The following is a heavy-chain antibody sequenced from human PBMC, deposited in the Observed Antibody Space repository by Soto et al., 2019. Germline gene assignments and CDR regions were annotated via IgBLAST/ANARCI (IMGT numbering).Heavy chain of an antibody. J-gene: IGHJ6*02. CDR3: TTNYDILTGYYAPRHYYYGMDV. D-gene: IGHD3-9*01. V-gene: IGHV3-73*02. CDR2: IRSKANSYAT. CDR1: GFTFSGSA. Sequence: EVQLVESGGGLVQPGGSLKLSCAASGFTFSGSAMHWVRQASGKGLEWVGRIRSKANSYATAYAASVKGRFTISRDDSSNTAHLQMNSLKTEDTAVYYCTTNYDILTGYYAPRHYYYGMDVWGQGTTVTVSS.